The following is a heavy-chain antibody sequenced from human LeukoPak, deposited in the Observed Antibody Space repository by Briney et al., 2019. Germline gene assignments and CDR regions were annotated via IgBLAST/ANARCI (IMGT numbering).Heavy chain of an antibody. J-gene: IGHJ4*02. D-gene: IGHD3-22*01. CDR3: ARVITGYYYDSSGYYGDY. Sequence: GGSLRLSCAASGFTFSSYWMSWVCQAPGKGLEWVANIKQDGSEKYYVDSVKGRFTISRDNAKNSLYLQMNSLRAEDTAVYYCARVITGYYYDSSGYYGDYWGQGTLVTVSS. V-gene: IGHV3-7*01. CDR2: IKQDGSEK. CDR1: GFTFSSYW.